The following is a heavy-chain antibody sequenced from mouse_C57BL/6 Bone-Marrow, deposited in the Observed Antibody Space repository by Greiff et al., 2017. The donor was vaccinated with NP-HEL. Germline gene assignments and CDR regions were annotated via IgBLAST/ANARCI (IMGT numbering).Heavy chain of an antibody. Sequence: EVKLQESGGGLVKPGGSLKLSCAASGFTFSSYAMSWVRQTPEKRLEWVATISDGGSYTYYPDNVKGRFTISRDNAKNNLYLQMSHLKSEDTAMYYCARDYWLPPFAYWGQGTLVTVSA. CDR3: ARDYWLPPFAY. D-gene: IGHD2-2*01. J-gene: IGHJ3*01. CDR2: ISDGGSYT. CDR1: GFTFSSYA. V-gene: IGHV5-4*01.